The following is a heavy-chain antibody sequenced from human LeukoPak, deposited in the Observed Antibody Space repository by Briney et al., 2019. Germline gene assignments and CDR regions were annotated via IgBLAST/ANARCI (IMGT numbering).Heavy chain of an antibody. J-gene: IGHJ3*02. Sequence: SETLSLTCTVSGGPISSYYWSWIRQPPGKGLEWIGYIYYSGSTNYNPSLKSRVTISVDTSKNQFSLKLSSVTAADTAVYYCAREFPDFGEHGHAFDIWGQGTMVTVSS. V-gene: IGHV4-59*01. CDR3: AREFPDFGEHGHAFDI. D-gene: IGHD3-3*01. CDR2: IYYSGST. CDR1: GGPISSYY.